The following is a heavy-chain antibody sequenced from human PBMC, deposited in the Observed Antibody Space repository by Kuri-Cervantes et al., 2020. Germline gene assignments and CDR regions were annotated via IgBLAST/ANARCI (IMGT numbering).Heavy chain of an antibody. Sequence: SETLSLTCTVSGGSVSSGSYYWSWIRQPPGKGLEWIGYIYYSGSTNYNPSLKSRVTISVDTSKNQFSLKLSSVTAADTAVYYCARVAYYDILTGYYIGGSFDYWGQGTLVTVSS. CDR3: ARVAYYDILTGYYIGGSFDY. D-gene: IGHD3-9*01. V-gene: IGHV4-61*01. CDR2: IYYSGST. CDR1: GGSVSSGSYY. J-gene: IGHJ4*02.